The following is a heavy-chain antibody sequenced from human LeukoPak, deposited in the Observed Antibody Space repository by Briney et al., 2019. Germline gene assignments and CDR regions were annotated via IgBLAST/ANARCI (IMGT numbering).Heavy chain of an antibody. D-gene: IGHD6-19*01. CDR3: ARGIAVAGTPTFDY. CDR2: IYHSGST. Sequence: PSETLSLTCTVSGYSISSGYYWGWIRQPPGKGLEWIESIYHSGSTYYNPSLKSRVTISVDTSKNQFSLKLSSVTAADTAVYYCARGIAVAGTPTFDYWGQGTLVTVSS. V-gene: IGHV4-38-2*02. CDR1: GYSISSGYY. J-gene: IGHJ4*02.